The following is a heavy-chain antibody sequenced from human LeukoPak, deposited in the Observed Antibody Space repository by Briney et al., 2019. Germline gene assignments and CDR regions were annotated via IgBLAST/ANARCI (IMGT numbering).Heavy chain of an antibody. Sequence: GGSLRLSCAASGFTFSDYGMHWVRQAPGKGLEWVAVKSNDGNNEYYGDSVKGRFTISRDNAKKSLYLQMNSLRAEDTAVYYCARAGRTEQWLINVFDIWGQGTMVTVSS. V-gene: IGHV3-30*03. CDR1: GFTFSDYG. J-gene: IGHJ3*02. D-gene: IGHD6-19*01. CDR2: KSNDGNNE. CDR3: ARAGRTEQWLINVFDI.